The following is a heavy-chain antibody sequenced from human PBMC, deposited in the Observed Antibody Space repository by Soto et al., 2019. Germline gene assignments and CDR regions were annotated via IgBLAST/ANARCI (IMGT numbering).Heavy chain of an antibody. CDR1: GGSISSYY. CDR2: IYYSGST. CDR3: ARDHYSSSSNWFDP. Sequence: SETLSLTCTVSGGSISSYYWSWIRQPPGKGLEWIGYIYYSGSTNYNPSLKSRVTISVDTSKNQFSLKLSSVTAADTAVYYCARDHYSSSSNWFDPWGQGTLVTVSS. D-gene: IGHD6-6*01. V-gene: IGHV4-59*12. J-gene: IGHJ5*02.